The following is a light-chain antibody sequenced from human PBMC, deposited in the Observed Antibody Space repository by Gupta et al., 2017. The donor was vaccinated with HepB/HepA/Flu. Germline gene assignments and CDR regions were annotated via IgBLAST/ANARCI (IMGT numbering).Light chain of an antibody. CDR2: DVS. CDR3: CSYAGSDTNWV. CDR1: SSDVGGYNY. V-gene: IGLV2-11*01. Sequence: SALPQPRSVAGSPGQSVTISCTGTSSDVGGYNYVSWYQQHPGKAPKLMIYDVSKRPSGVPDRFSGSKSGNTAALTISGLQAEDEADYYCCSYAGSDTNWVFGGGTKLTVL. J-gene: IGLJ3*02.